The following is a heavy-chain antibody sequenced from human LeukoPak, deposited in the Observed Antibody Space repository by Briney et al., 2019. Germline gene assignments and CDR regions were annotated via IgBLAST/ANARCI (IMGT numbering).Heavy chain of an antibody. D-gene: IGHD6-13*01. CDR3: ASAFGYSSSWYSYYFDY. J-gene: IGHJ4*02. Sequence: SETLSLTCTVSGGSISSGDYYWSWIRQPPGKGLEWIGYIYYSGSTYYNPSLKSRVTISVDTSKNQFSLKLSSVTAADTAVYYCASAFGYSSSWYSYYFDYWGQGTLVTVSS. CDR2: IYYSGST. V-gene: IGHV4-30-4*08. CDR1: GGSISSGDYY.